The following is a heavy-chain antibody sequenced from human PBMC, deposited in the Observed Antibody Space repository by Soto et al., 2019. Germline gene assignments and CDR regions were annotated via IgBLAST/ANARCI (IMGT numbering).Heavy chain of an antibody. CDR1: GFTFSSYA. V-gene: IGHV3-23*01. CDR2: ISGSGGST. Sequence: EVQLLESGGGLVQPGGSLRLSCAASGFTFSSYAMSWVRQAPGKGLEWVAAISGSGGSTYYADSVKGRFTISRDNYKSPLYLQMNSLRDEATAVYYCAKDYGYYGSGSYDNGGSGRGYFDYWGQGTLGTVSS. D-gene: IGHD3-10*01. J-gene: IGHJ4*02. CDR3: AKDYGYYGSGSYDNGGSGRGYFDY.